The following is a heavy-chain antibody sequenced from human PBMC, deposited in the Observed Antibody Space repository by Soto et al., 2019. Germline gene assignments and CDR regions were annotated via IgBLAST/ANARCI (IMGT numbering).Heavy chain of an antibody. CDR3: TTDEWS. CDR2: IKSKADGGTT. Sequence: GGSLRLSCAASGFSTSNAWLSWVRQAPGKGLEWVGNIKSKADGGTTDFAAPVKGRFAISRDDSKNTFSLQMNSLKTEDTAIYYCTTDEWSWGQGT. J-gene: IGHJ4*02. D-gene: IGHD3-3*01. V-gene: IGHV3-15*01. CDR1: GFSTSNAW.